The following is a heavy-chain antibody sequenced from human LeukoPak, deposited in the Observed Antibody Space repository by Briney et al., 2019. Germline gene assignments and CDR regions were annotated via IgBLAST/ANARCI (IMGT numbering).Heavy chain of an antibody. CDR2: ISGSGGNS. D-gene: IGHD6-13*01. CDR3: AKDSGRIAAAAGAFDI. CDR1: GFTFSSYA. J-gene: IGHJ3*02. V-gene: IGHV3-23*01. Sequence: GGSLRLSCAASGFTFSSYAMSWVRQAPGKGLEWVSAISGSGGNSYYADSVKGRFTISRDNSKNTLDLQMNSLRAEDTAVYYCAKDSGRIAAAAGAFDIWGQGTMVTVSS.